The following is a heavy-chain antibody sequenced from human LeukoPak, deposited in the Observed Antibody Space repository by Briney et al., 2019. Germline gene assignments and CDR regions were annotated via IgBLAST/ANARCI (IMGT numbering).Heavy chain of an antibody. D-gene: IGHD3-22*01. V-gene: IGHV4-39*07. J-gene: IGHJ4*02. CDR3: GSLDSSGYYYPN. Sequence: SETLSLTCTVSGGSISSSSYYWGWIRQPPGRGLEWIGSIYYSGSTYYNPSLKSRVTISVDTSRNQFSLKLSSVTAADTAVYYCGSLDSSGYYYPNWGQGTLVTVSS. CDR1: GGSISSSSYY. CDR2: IYYSGST.